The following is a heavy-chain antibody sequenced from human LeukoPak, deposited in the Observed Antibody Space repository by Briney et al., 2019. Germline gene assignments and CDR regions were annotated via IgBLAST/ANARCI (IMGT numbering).Heavy chain of an antibody. D-gene: IGHD5-12*01. J-gene: IGHJ4*02. CDR1: GFTFSDYY. Sequence: GGSLRLSCAASGFTFSDYYMSWIRQAPGKGLEWVSAISGSGGSTYYADSVKGRFTISRDNSKNTLYLQMNSLRAEDTAVYYCAKGGYSGYDCDYWGQGTLVTVSS. CDR3: AKGGYSGYDCDY. V-gene: IGHV3-23*01. CDR2: ISGSGGST.